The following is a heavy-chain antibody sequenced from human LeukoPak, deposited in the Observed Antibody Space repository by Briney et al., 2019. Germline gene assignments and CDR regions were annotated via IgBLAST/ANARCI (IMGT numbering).Heavy chain of an antibody. CDR1: GGSISSGGYY. D-gene: IGHD3-10*01. Sequence: PSETLSLTCTVSGGSISSGGYYWSWIRQHPGKGLEWIGYIYYSGSTYYNPSLKSRVTISVDTSKNQFSLKLSSVTAADTAVYYCAREPMVRGVIFGFDPWGQGTLVTVSS. CDR3: AREPMVRGVIFGFDP. V-gene: IGHV4-31*03. J-gene: IGHJ5*02. CDR2: IYYSGST.